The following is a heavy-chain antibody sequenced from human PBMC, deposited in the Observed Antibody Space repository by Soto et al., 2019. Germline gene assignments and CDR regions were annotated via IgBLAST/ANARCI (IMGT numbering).Heavy chain of an antibody. CDR3: VWASSGDRDF. D-gene: IGHD4-17*01. V-gene: IGHV3-72*01. CDR2: IKNKANKYTT. J-gene: IGHJ4*02. CDR1: GFSFSDNY. Sequence: EVQLVESGGGLVQPGGSLRLSCAASGFSFSDNYMDWVRQAPGKGLEWVGRIKNKANKYTTEYAASVKGSFFISRDDSKNSLFLQMNSLRTEDTAVYYGVWASSGDRDFWGQGTLVTVSS.